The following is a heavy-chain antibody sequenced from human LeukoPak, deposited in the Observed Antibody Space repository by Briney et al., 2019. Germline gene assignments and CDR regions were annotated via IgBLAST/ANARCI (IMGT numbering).Heavy chain of an antibody. V-gene: IGHV1-2*02. J-gene: IGHJ5*02. CDR2: INPNSGDT. CDR3: VRDRPHNWFDP. CDR1: GYTFTGYY. Sequence: ASVKVSCKDSGYTFTGYYMHWVRQAPGQGLEWMGWINPNSGDTNYAQNFRGRVTMTRDTSITTAYMELNRLTSDDTAVYYCVRDRPHNWFDPWGQGTLVTVSS.